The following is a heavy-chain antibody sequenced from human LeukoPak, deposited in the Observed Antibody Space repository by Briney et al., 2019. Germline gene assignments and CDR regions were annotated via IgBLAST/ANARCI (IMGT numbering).Heavy chain of an antibody. V-gene: IGHV1-24*01. CDR2: FDSEGVKR. CDR3: ATLSRFLEWVIGGNHYYGLYV. D-gene: IGHD3-3*01. CDR1: GYTLTELS. Sequence: ASLKVSCTVSGYTLTELSIHWVRQAPGKGLEWMGGFDSEGVKRTYAQKFQGRVTMTEDTSTDTAYMELSSLRSEDTAVYYCATLSRFLEWVIGGNHYYGLYVWGQGTTVTVSS. J-gene: IGHJ6*02.